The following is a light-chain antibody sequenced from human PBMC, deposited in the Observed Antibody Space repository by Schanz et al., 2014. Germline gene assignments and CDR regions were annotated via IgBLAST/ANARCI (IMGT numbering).Light chain of an antibody. CDR3: QQRHAWPLT. CDR1: QSVSDN. J-gene: IGKJ4*01. Sequence: VLTQSPATLSLSPGERATLSCRASQSVSDNLAWYQQKPGRAPRLLISNASDRATGIPARFSGRGSGTDFTLTISSLEPEDSAVYYCQQRHAWPLTFGGGTKIDIK. V-gene: IGKV3-11*01. CDR2: NAS.